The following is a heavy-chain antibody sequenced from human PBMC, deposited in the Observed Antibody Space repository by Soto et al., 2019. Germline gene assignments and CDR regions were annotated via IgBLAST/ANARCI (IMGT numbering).Heavy chain of an antibody. J-gene: IGHJ6*02. CDR1: GGTFSSYA. D-gene: IGHD3-10*01. Sequence: QVQLVQSGAEVKKPGSSVKVSCKASGGTFSSYAISWVRQAPGQGLEWMGGIIPIFGTANYAQKFQGRVTITADESTSTAYMELSSLRSEDTAVYYCARTPSVLGVIRDYYYGMDVWGQGTTVTVSS. CDR2: IIPIFGTA. CDR3: ARTPSVLGVIRDYYYGMDV. V-gene: IGHV1-69*01.